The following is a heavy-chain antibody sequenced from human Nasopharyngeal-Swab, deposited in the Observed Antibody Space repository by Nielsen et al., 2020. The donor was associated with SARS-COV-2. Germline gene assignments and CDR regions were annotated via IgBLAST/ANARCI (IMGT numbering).Heavy chain of an antibody. CDR2: IRSKAYGGTT. J-gene: IGHJ4*02. CDR3: TRGQDYYDSSGYYD. Sequence: GESLKISCTASGFTFGDYAMSWVRQAPGKGPEWVGFIRSKAYGGTTEYAASVKGRFTISRDDSKSIAYLQMNSLKTEDTAVYYCTRGQDYYDSSGYYDWGQGTLVTVSS. CDR1: GFTFGDYA. V-gene: IGHV3-49*04. D-gene: IGHD3-22*01.